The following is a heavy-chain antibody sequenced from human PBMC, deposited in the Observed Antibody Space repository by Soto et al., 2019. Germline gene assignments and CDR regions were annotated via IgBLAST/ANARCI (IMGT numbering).Heavy chain of an antibody. CDR1: GGSFRGYY. D-gene: IGHD2-2*01. Sequence: QVQLQQWGAGLLKPSETLSLTCAVYGGSFRGYYWSWIRQPPGKGLEWIGEINHSGSTNYNPSLNSRVTISADTSKNQFSLKLTSVTAADTAVYYCARPTYCSSTTCNDAFDIWGQGTMVTVSS. J-gene: IGHJ3*02. CDR2: INHSGST. CDR3: ARPTYCSSTTCNDAFDI. V-gene: IGHV4-34*01.